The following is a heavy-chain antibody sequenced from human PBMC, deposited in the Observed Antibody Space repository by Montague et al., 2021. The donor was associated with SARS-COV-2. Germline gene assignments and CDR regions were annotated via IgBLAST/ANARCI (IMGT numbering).Heavy chain of an antibody. CDR1: GFIFRSYV. CDR3: ARGPKYSSGWTGYYYGLDV. J-gene: IGHJ6*02. CDR2: IWYDESKE. V-gene: IGHV3-33*01. Sequence: SLRLSCSASGFIFRSYVMHWVRQAPGKGLEWMAVIWYDESKEYYXDSVKGRFIISRDTSKDILFLQMSSLRVEGTAVYYCARGPKYSSGWTGYYYGLDVWGPGTTVTVSS. D-gene: IGHD6-19*01.